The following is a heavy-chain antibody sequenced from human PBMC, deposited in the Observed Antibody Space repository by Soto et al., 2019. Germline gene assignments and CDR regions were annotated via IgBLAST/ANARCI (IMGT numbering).Heavy chain of an antibody. Sequence: QVQLVQSAGEVKKPGASVKVSCKASGYSFTSYGISWVRRAPGQGLEWMGWISPYNGHTQFVERFQRRVTMTTDTSTKTAYMELRHLRSDDTAHYYCARDLTIVPATHPRLENYGMDVWGQGTTVIVSS. D-gene: IGHD2-2*01. V-gene: IGHV1-18*01. J-gene: IGHJ6*02. CDR2: ISPYNGHT. CDR3: ARDLTIVPATHPRLENYGMDV. CDR1: GYSFTSYG.